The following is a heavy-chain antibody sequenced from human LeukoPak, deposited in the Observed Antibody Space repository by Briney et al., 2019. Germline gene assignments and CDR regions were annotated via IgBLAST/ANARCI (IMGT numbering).Heavy chain of an antibody. Sequence: SETLSLTCSVSDGSIRTYYWSWIRQSPGQGLEWIGNIYYRGDINYNPSLKSRVIISIDTSKNQFSLKVTSLTAADTAVYSCARLSIAALSSPDYWGQGTLVTVSS. CDR2: IYYRGDI. CDR3: ARLSIAALSSPDY. J-gene: IGHJ4*02. D-gene: IGHD6-6*01. V-gene: IGHV4-59*01. CDR1: DGSIRTYY.